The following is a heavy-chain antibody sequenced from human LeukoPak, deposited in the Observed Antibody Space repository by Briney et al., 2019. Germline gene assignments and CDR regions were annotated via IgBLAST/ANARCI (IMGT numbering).Heavy chain of an antibody. J-gene: IGHJ6*02. Sequence: SGGSLRLSCAASEFTFSSYAMQWVRQAPGKGLEWVSGISASGGNTWYADSVKGRFTISRDNSKNTLYLQMNSLRAEDTAVYYCAKYVSAKSPPYALGVWGQGTTVTVSS. CDR1: EFTFSSYA. CDR2: ISASGGNT. V-gene: IGHV3-23*01. CDR3: AKYVSAKSPPYALGV. D-gene: IGHD2/OR15-2a*01.